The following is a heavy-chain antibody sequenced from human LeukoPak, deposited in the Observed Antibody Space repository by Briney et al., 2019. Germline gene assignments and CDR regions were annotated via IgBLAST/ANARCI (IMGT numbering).Heavy chain of an antibody. CDR3: ANDLSFDRGSLSYFFGY. Sequence: GGSLRLSCAASGFPFCSYAISWVRQAPGKGLEWVSGISGSGYSTYYADSLKGRFTISRDNSKNTMDLQLHSLSAEDTAIYYCANDLSFDRGSLSYFFGYWGPGTLVAVSS. V-gene: IGHV3-23*01. D-gene: IGHD3-9*01. CDR2: ISGSGYST. CDR1: GFPFCSYA. J-gene: IGHJ4*02.